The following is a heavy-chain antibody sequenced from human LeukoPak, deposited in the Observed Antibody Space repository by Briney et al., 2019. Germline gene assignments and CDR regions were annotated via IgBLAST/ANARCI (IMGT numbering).Heavy chain of an antibody. Sequence: PSETLSLTCAVYGGSFSGYYWSWIRQPPGKGLEWIGEINHSGSTTYNPSLKSRATISVDTTKNQFSLKLSSVTAADTAVYYCATSSPRGGSSLDYWGQGTLVTVSS. V-gene: IGHV4-34*01. J-gene: IGHJ4*02. D-gene: IGHD6-6*01. CDR3: ATSSPRGGSSLDY. CDR2: INHSGST. CDR1: GGSFSGYY.